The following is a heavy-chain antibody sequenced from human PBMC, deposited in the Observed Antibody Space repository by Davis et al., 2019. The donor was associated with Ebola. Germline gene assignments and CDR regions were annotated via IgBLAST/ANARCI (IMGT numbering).Heavy chain of an antibody. Sequence: GGSLRLSCAASGFTFSSYAMSWVRQAPGKGLEWVSAISGSGGSTYYADSVKGRFTISRDNSKNTLYLQMNSLRAEDTAVYYCARLQGDSVVVPAAILYYYYGMDVWGQGTTVTVSS. V-gene: IGHV3-23*01. CDR2: ISGSGGST. D-gene: IGHD2-2*01. J-gene: IGHJ6*02. CDR3: ARLQGDSVVVPAAILYYYYGMDV. CDR1: GFTFSSYA.